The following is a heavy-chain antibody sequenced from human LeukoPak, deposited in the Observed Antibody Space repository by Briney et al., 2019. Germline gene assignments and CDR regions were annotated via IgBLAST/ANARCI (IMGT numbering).Heavy chain of an antibody. CDR2: IWYDGSNK. D-gene: IGHD7-27*01. J-gene: IGHJ6*02. CDR3: ARLHRTWGYYYYGMDV. CDR1: GFTFSSYG. Sequence: PGGSLRLSCAASGFTFSSYGMHWVRQAPGKGLEWVAVIWYDGSNKYYADSVKGRFTISRDNSKNTLYLQMNSLRAEDTAVYYCARLHRTWGYYYYGMDVWGQGTTVTVSS. V-gene: IGHV3-33*01.